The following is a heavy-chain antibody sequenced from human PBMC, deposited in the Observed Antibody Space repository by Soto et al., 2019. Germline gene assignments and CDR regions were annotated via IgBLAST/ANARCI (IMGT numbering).Heavy chain of an antibody. J-gene: IGHJ4*02. Sequence: PGESLKISCKGSGYSFTSYWISWVRQMPGKGLEWMGRIDPSDSYTNYSPSFQGHVTISADKSISTAYLQWSSLKASDTAMYYCAASGFEGFTLDYWGQGTLVTVSS. CDR2: IDPSDSYT. V-gene: IGHV5-10-1*01. D-gene: IGHD3-22*01. CDR1: GYSFTSYW. CDR3: AASGFEGFTLDY.